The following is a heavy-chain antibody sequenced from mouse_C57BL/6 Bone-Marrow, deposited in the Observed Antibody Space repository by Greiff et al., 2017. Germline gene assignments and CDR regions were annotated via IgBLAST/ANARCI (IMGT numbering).Heavy chain of an antibody. J-gene: IGHJ3*01. CDR3: AKSGIYYDYGGGFEY. CDR1: GYTFTDYY. CDR2: INPNNGGT. D-gene: IGHD2-4*01. Sequence: VQLQQSGPELVKPGASVKISCKASGYTFTDYYMNWVKQSPGQSLEWIGDINPNNGGTSYNQKFKGKATLTVDTSSSTAYMELRSLTSADTAVYYCAKSGIYYDYGGGFEYWGQGTLVTVSA. V-gene: IGHV1-26*01.